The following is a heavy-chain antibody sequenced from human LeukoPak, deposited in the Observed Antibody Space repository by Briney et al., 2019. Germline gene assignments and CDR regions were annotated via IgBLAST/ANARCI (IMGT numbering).Heavy chain of an antibody. Sequence: PGGSLRLSCAASGFTFSSYAMSWVRQAPGKGLEWVSAICGSGGSTYYADSVKGRFTISRDNSKNTLYLQMNSLRAEDTAVYYCAKDLYGYVSNWFDPWGQGTLVTVSS. CDR3: AKDLYGYVSNWFDP. CDR1: GFTFSSYA. CDR2: ICGSGGST. D-gene: IGHD5-12*01. J-gene: IGHJ5*02. V-gene: IGHV3-23*01.